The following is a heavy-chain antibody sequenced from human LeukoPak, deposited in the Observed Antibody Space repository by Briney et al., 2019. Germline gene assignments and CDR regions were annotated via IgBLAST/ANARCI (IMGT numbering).Heavy chain of an antibody. V-gene: IGHV1-24*01. D-gene: IGHD3-22*01. CDR1: GYTLTEVS. CDR3: ATGREKGYYYDSPHKGVIDP. J-gene: IGHJ5*02. CDR2: FYPKDGET. Sequence: GASVKVSCKVSGYTLTEVSMHWVRQAPGKGVERMGGFYPKDGETIYAQKFQGRVIMTEDTSTDTAYMELSSLRSEDTAVYYCATGREKGYYYDSPHKGVIDPWGQGTLVTVSS.